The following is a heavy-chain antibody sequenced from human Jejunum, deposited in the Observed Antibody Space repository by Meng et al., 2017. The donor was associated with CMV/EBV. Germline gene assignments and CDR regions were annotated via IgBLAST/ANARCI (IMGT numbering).Heavy chain of an antibody. D-gene: IGHD4-23*01. CDR2: ISAYNGNT. Sequence: SGYTFHSYGISWGRQATGQGLEWMGWISAYNGNTNYAQKLQGRVTMITDTSMSTAYMELRSLRSDDTAVYYCARDGSYGGNSGNDYWGQGTLVTVSS. J-gene: IGHJ4*02. CDR1: GYTFHSYG. V-gene: IGHV1-18*01. CDR3: ARDGSYGGNSGNDY.